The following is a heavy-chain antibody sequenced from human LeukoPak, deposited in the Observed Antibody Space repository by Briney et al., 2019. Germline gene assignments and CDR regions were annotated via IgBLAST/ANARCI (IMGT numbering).Heavy chain of an antibody. D-gene: IGHD6-13*01. V-gene: IGHV4-34*01. CDR2: INHSGST. J-gene: IGHJ4*02. Sequence: SQTLSLTCAVYGGSFSGYYWSWIRQPPGKGLEWIGEINHSGSTNYNPSLKSRVTISVDTSKNQFSLKLSSVTAADTAVYYCARGGRIAAAGTLDYWGQGTLVTVSS. CDR1: GGSFSGYY. CDR3: ARGGRIAAAGTLDY.